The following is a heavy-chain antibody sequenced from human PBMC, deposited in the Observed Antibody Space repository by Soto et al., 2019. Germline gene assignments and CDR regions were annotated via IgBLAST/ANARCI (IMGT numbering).Heavy chain of an antibody. D-gene: IGHD6-19*01. CDR2: IYSGGST. Sequence: EVQLVESGGGLVQPGGSLRLSCAASGFTVSSNYMSWVRQAPGKGLEWVSVIYSGGSTYYADSVKGRFTISRDNSKNTLYLQMNSLRAEDTAVYYCARDSSGWYGNSLKIYGMDVW. J-gene: IGHJ6*01. V-gene: IGHV3-66*01. CDR1: GFTVSSNY. CDR3: ARDSSGWYGNSLKIYGMDV.